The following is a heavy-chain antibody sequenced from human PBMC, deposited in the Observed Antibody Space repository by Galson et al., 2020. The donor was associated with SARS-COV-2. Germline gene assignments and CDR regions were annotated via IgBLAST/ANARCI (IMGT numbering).Heavy chain of an antibody. CDR1: GYTFTGYY. Sequence: ASVKVSCKASGYTFTGYYMHWVRQAPGQGLEWMGWINPNSGGTNYAQKFQGRVTMTRDTSISTAYMGLSRLRSDDTAVYYCARVGGYTGDWARFDYWGQGTLVTVSS. J-gene: IGHJ4*02. CDR3: ARVGGYTGDWARFDY. V-gene: IGHV1-2*02. CDR2: INPNSGGT. D-gene: IGHD6-13*01.